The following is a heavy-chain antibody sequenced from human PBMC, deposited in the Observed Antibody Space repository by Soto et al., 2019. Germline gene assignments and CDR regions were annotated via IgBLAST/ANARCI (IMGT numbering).Heavy chain of an antibody. CDR3: AKGSQMWTPDY. D-gene: IGHD2-21*01. CDR2: ISTGNGNT. CDR1: GYTFTDYA. V-gene: IGHV1-3*04. Sequence: QVQLVQSGAEVKKPGASVKVSCKASGYTFTDYAMHWVRQAPGQRLEWMGWISTGNGNTKYSQKFQGRVTITRDTSATTAYMELSSLRSEDTAVYYCAKGSQMWTPDYWGQGTLVTASS. J-gene: IGHJ4*02.